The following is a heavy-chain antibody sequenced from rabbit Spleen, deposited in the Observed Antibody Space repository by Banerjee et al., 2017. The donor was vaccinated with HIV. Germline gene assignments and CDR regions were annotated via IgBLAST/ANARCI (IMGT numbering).Heavy chain of an antibody. J-gene: IGHJ3*01. CDR1: GFSFSSSYW. V-gene: IGHV1S40*01. CDR2: IYAGSSGIT. D-gene: IGHD1-1*01. CDR3: ARGAYDSGNGYIL. Sequence: QSLEESGGDLVKPGASLTLTCKASGFSFSSSYWICWVRQAPGKGLEWIACIYAGSSGITYYASWAKGRFTISKTSSTTVTLQMTSLTAADTATYFCARGAYDSGNGYILWGQGTLVTVS.